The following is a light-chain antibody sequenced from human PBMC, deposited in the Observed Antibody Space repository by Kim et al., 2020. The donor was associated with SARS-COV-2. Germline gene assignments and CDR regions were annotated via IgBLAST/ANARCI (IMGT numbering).Light chain of an antibody. Sequence: QRVTISCTGSSSNIGAVNDVHWYQQLPGTAPKLLIYGNINRPSGVPDRFSGSKSDTSASLAISGLQAEDEADYYCQSYDSSLSGYVFGSGTKVTVL. CDR1: SSNIGAVND. CDR3: QSYDSSLSGYV. J-gene: IGLJ1*01. V-gene: IGLV1-40*01. CDR2: GNI.